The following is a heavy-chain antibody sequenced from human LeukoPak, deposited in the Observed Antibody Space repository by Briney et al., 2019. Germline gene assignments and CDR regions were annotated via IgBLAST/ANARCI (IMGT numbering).Heavy chain of an antibody. CDR2: INPNSGGT. Sequence: ASVKVSCKASGYTFTGYYLHWVRQAPGQGLEWMGWINPNSGGTNCAQKFQGRVTMTGDTSISTAYMELSRLSSDDTAIYYCAGRPDTAIVPIFDYWGQGTLVTVSS. D-gene: IGHD5-18*01. CDR3: AGRPDTAIVPIFDY. J-gene: IGHJ4*02. V-gene: IGHV1-2*02. CDR1: GYTFTGYY.